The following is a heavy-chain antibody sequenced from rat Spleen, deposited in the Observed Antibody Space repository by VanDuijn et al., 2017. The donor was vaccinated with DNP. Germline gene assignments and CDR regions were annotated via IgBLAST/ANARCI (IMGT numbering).Heavy chain of an antibody. CDR1: GFTFSDYA. D-gene: IGHD1-12*03. Sequence: EVQLVESGGDLVQSGRSLKVSCAASGFTFSDYAMVWVRQAPKTGLEWVATISYDGSRTYHRGSVKGRFTISRDNAKSTLYLQMDSLRSEDTATYYCASVYDGYPPYTMDAWGQGTSVTVSS. J-gene: IGHJ4*01. CDR3: ASVYDGYPPYTMDA. V-gene: IGHV5S10*01. CDR2: ISYDGSRT.